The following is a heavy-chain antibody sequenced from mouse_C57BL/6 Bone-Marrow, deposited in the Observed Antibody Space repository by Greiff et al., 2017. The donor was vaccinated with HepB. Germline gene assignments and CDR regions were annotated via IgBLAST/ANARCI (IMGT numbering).Heavy chain of an antibody. Sequence: EVHLVESGGGLVKPGGSLKLSCAASGFTFSSYAMSWVRQTPEKRLEWVATISDGGSYTYYPDNVKGRFTISRDNAKNNLYLQMSHLKSEDTAMYYCARILLCLFDYWGPGTTLTVSA. CDR2: ISDGGSYT. CDR3: ARILLCLFDY. D-gene: IGHD2-1*01. J-gene: IGHJ2*01. V-gene: IGHV5-4*01. CDR1: GFTFSSYA.